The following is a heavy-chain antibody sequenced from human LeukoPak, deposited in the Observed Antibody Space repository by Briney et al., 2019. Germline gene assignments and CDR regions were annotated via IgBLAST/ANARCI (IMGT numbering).Heavy chain of an antibody. CDR1: GGSFSGYY. V-gene: IGHV4-34*01. CDR2: INHSGST. Sequence: SETLSLTCAVYGGSFSGYYWSWIRQPPGKGLEWNGEINHSGSTNYNPSLKSRVTISVGTSKNQFSLKLSSVTAADTAVYYCARSPSLRMVRGVIKAFDIWGQGTMVTVSS. D-gene: IGHD3-10*01. J-gene: IGHJ3*02. CDR3: ARSPSLRMVRGVIKAFDI.